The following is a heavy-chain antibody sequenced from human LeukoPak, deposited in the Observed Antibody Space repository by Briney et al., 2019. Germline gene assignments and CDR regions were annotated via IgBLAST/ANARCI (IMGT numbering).Heavy chain of an antibody. CDR2: IYHSGST. Sequence: SETLSLTCTVSGYSISSGYYWGWIRQPPGKGLEWIGSIYHSGSTYYNPSLKSRVTISVDTSKNQFSLKLSSVTAADTAVYYCARGPRAYWYFDLWGRGTLVTVSS. V-gene: IGHV4-38-2*02. J-gene: IGHJ2*01. CDR3: ARGPRAYWYFDL. CDR1: GYSISSGYY.